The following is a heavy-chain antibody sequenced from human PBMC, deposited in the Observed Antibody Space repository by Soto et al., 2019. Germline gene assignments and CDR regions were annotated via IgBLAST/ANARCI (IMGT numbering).Heavy chain of an antibody. CDR1: GGSISSYY. CDR2: IYYSGST. Sequence: QVQLQESGPGLVKPSETLSLTCTVSGGSISSYYWSWIRQPPGKGLEWIGYIYYSGSTNYNPPLKSRVTISVDTSKNQFSLKLSSVTAADTAVYYCARPYRGGWYDDDAFDIWGQGTMVIVSS. V-gene: IGHV4-59*08. CDR3: ARPYRGGWYDDDAFDI. J-gene: IGHJ3*02. D-gene: IGHD6-19*01.